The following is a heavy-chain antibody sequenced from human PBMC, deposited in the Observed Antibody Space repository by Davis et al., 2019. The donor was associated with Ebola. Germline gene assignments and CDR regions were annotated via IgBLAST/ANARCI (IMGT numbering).Heavy chain of an antibody. J-gene: IGHJ4*02. V-gene: IGHV3-30-3*01. CDR1: RFTFSSYA. CDR2: ISYDGSNK. CDR3: ARATHFDY. D-gene: IGHD2-15*01. Sequence: GGSLRLSCAASRFTFSSYAMHWVRQAPGKGLEWVAVISYDGSNKYYADSVKGRFTISRDNSKNTLYLQMNSLRAEDTAVYYCARATHFDYWGQGTLVTVSS.